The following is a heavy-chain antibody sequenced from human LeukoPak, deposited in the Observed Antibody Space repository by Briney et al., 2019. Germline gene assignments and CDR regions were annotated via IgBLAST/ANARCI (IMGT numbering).Heavy chain of an antibody. J-gene: IGHJ3*02. Sequence: RPGGSLRLSCAASGFTFSDYYMSWIRQAPGKGLEWVSYISSIGSTIYYADSVKGRFTISRDNAKNSLYLQMNSLRAEDTAVYYCATSQYGSGSYFNDIDAFDIWGQGTMVTVSS. CDR1: GFTFSDYY. D-gene: IGHD3-10*01. V-gene: IGHV3-11*01. CDR3: ATSQYGSGSYFNDIDAFDI. CDR2: ISSIGSTI.